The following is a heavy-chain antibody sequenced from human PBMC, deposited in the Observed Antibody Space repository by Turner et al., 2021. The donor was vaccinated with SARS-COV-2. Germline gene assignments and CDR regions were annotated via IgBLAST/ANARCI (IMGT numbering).Heavy chain of an antibody. CDR1: GFTFSNYA. Sequence: EVQLLESGGHLIQLVGSLILSCAASGFTFSNYALGWVRQAPGKSLNWVSSISESGFSTYYADSVKGRFTISRDNSKNTLFLQMNSLRAEDTAVYYCATKSGGFDYWGQGTLVTVSS. CDR3: ATKSGGFDY. D-gene: IGHD6-25*01. CDR2: ISESGFST. V-gene: IGHV3-23*01. J-gene: IGHJ4*02.